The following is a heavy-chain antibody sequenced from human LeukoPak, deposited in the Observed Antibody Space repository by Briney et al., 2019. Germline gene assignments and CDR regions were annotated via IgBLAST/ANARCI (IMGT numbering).Heavy chain of an antibody. CDR1: GYTLTELS. CDR3: ARVPSGYSSGPVDY. CDR2: INPSGGST. Sequence: ASVKVSCTVSGYTLTELSMHWVRQAPGQGLEWMGIINPSGGSTSYAQKFQGRVTMTRDTSTSTVYMELSSLRSEDTAVYYCARVPSGYSSGPVDYWGQGTLVTVSS. J-gene: IGHJ4*02. V-gene: IGHV1-46*01. D-gene: IGHD6-19*01.